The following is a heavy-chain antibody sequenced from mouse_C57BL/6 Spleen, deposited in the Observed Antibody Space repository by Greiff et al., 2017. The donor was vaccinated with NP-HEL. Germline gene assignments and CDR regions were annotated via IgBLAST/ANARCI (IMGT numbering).Heavy chain of an antibody. Sequence: VQLQQPGAELVKPGASVKLSCKASGYTFTSYWMHWVKQRPGQGLEWIGMINPNSGSTNYNEKFKSKATLTVDKSSSTAYMQLSSLTSEDSAVYYCARTTVVEGWYFDVWGTGTTVTVSS. CDR1: GYTFTSYW. CDR2: INPNSGST. J-gene: IGHJ1*03. V-gene: IGHV1-64*01. CDR3: ARTTVVEGWYFDV. D-gene: IGHD1-1*01.